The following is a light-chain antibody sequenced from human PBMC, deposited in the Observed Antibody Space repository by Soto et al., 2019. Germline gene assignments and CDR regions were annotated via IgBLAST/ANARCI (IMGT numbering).Light chain of an antibody. CDR2: FGS. Sequence: DIVMTQSPLSLPVTPGEPASISCSSSQSLRQSNGYNYLDWYLQKPGQSPQLLIYFGSYRASGVPDRFSGNGSGTDFTLKIRRVEAEDVGVYYCMQAQQTPPTFGQGTKVEIK. CDR1: QSLRQSNGYNY. J-gene: IGKJ1*01. V-gene: IGKV2-28*01. CDR3: MQAQQTPPT.